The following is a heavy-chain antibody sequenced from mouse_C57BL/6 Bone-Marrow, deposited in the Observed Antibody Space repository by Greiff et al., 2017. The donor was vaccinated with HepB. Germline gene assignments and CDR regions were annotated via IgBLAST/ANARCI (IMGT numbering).Heavy chain of an antibody. J-gene: IGHJ4*01. V-gene: IGHV1-50*01. D-gene: IGHD2-1*01. CDR1: GYTFTSYW. CDR3: AREGLLWPYAMDY. Sequence: QVQLQQPGAELVKPGASVKLSCKASGYTFTSYWMQWVKQRPGQGLEWIGEIDPSDSYTNYNQKFKGKATLTVDTSSSTAYMQLGSLTSEDSAVYYCAREGLLWPYAMDYWGQGTSVTVSS. CDR2: IDPSDSYT.